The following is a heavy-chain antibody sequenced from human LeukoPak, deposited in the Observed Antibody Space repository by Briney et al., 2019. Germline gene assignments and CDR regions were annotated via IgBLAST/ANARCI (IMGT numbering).Heavy chain of an antibody. CDR3: ARDCSGGSCYDGVDY. CDR1: GYTFTSYA. V-gene: IGHV1-3*01. D-gene: IGHD2-15*01. CDR2: INAGNGNT. Sequence: ASVKVSCKASGYTFTSYAMHWVRQAPGQRLEWMGWINAGNGNTKYSQKFQGRVTMTTDTSTSTAYMELRSLRSDDTAVYYCARDCSGGSCYDGVDYWGQGTLVTVSS. J-gene: IGHJ4*02.